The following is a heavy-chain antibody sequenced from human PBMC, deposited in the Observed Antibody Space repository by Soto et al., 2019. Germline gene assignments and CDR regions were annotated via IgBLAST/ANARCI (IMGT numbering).Heavy chain of an antibody. J-gene: IGHJ6*02. CDR2: ISSSSSYT. Sequence: GGSLRLSCAASGFTFSDYYMSWIRQAPGKGLEWVSYISSSSSYTNYADSVKGRFTISRDNAKDSLYLQMNSLRAEDTAVYYCARDLGWYSSSSDYYYYGMDVWGQGTTVTVS. CDR1: GFTFSDYY. CDR3: ARDLGWYSSSSDYYYYGMDV. V-gene: IGHV3-11*06. D-gene: IGHD6-6*01.